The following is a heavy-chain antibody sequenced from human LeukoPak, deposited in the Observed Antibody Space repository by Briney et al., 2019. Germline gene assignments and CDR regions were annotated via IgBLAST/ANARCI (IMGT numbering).Heavy chain of an antibody. V-gene: IGHV3-7*03. CDR3: AKPHNNWRWYFDL. D-gene: IGHD3-3*01. CDR2: IKEDGTEK. J-gene: IGHJ2*01. Sequence: GGSLRLSCAASGFTFSSSWMNWVRQSPGKGLEWVANIKEDGTEKYYVDSVKGRFTIFRDNAKNSLYLQMNSLRAEDTAVYYCAKPHNNWRWYFDLWGRGTLVTVSS. CDR1: GFTFSSSW.